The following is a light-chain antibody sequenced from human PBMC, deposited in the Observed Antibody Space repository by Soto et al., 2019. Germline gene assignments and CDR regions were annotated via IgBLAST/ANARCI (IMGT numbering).Light chain of an antibody. CDR1: TSDIGSNT. CDR3: AAWDDSLSVYV. CDR2: RNN. J-gene: IGLJ1*01. V-gene: IGLV1-44*01. Sequence: HSVLTQPPSASGTPGQRVSISCHGGTSDIGSNTVNWYQHLPGTAPRLLIYRNNQRPSGVPDRFSGSKSGTAASLAISGLHSEDEADYFCAAWDDSLSVYVFGSGTKLTVL.